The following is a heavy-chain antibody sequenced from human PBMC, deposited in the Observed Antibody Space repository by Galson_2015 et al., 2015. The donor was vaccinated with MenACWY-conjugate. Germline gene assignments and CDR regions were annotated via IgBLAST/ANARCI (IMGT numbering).Heavy chain of an antibody. Sequence: PALVNPTQPLTLPCTVSGFSLSNASMGVSWIRQPPGKALEWLAPIFSNDEKSYSTSLKSRLTISKDTSKSQVVLTMTNMDPVDTATYYCARISQGDYGSGELDYWGQGTLVTVSS. CDR3: ARISQGDYGSGELDY. CDR1: GFSLSNASMG. J-gene: IGHJ4*02. D-gene: IGHD3-10*01. CDR2: IFSNDEK. V-gene: IGHV2-26*01.